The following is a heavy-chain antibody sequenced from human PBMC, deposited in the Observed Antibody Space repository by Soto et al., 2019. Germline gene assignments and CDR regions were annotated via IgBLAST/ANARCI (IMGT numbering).Heavy chain of an antibody. CDR3: ATWNWNSSAVCWFEP. CDR2: IYYSGST. J-gene: IGHJ5*02. Sequence: PSETLSLTCTVSGGSISSYYWSWIRQPPGKGLEWIGYIYYSGSTNYNPSLKSRVTISVDTSKNQFSLKLSSVTAADTAVYYCATWNWNSSAVCWFEPWGQGTLVTASS. CDR1: GGSISSYY. D-gene: IGHD1-7*01. V-gene: IGHV4-59*01.